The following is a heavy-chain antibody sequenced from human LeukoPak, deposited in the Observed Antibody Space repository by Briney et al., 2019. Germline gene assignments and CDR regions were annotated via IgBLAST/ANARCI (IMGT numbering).Heavy chain of an antibody. Sequence: PSGTLSLTCAVSGASFSSNNWWSWVRQPPGKGLEWIGEIYHSGNTNYNPSLKSRVTISLDKSKNQFSLKLSSVTAADTAVYYCARALTPFWSGYYTLGYYYYYMDVWGKGTTVTVSS. J-gene: IGHJ6*03. CDR3: ARALTPFWSGYYTLGYYYYYMDV. V-gene: IGHV4-4*02. CDR1: GASFSSNNW. CDR2: IYHSGNT. D-gene: IGHD3-3*01.